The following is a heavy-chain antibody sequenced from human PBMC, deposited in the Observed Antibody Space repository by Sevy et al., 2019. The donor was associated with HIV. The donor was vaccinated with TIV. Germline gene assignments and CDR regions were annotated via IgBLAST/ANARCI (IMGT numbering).Heavy chain of an antibody. Sequence: GGSLRLSCAASGFTFSSYSMNWVRQAPGKGLEWVSSISSSSSYIYYADSVKGGFTISRDNAKNSLYLQMNSQRAEDTAGYYCARGFTPEYSSYGGVDAFDIWGQGTMVPVSS. CDR1: GFTFSSYS. D-gene: IGHD6-6*01. V-gene: IGHV3-21*01. J-gene: IGHJ3*02. CDR3: ARGFTPEYSSYGGVDAFDI. CDR2: ISSSSSYI.